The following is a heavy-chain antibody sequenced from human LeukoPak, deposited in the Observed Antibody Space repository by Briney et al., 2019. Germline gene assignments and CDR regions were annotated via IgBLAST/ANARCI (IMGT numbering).Heavy chain of an antibody. J-gene: IGHJ4*02. V-gene: IGHV1-2*02. CDR2: INPNSGFT. Sequence: ASVNLSCKASGYPFTGYYLHWVRQAPGQGLEWMGWINPNSGFTNYEKKFEGRVTMTRDTSISTAYMELSRLRSDDTAVYYCARLADCSSSSCRSFDSWGQGTLVTVSS. CDR3: ARLADCSSSSCRSFDS. D-gene: IGHD2-2*01. CDR1: GYPFTGYY.